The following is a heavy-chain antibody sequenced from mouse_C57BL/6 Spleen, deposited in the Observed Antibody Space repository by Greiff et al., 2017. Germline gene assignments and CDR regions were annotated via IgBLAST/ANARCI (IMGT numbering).Heavy chain of an antibody. D-gene: IGHD4-1*01. J-gene: IGHJ2*01. Sequence: EVQRVESEGGLVQPGSSMKLSCTASGFTFSDYYMAWVRQVPEKGLEWVANINYDGSSTYYLDSLKSRFIISRDNTKNILYLQMSSLKSEDTATYYCARANWDYFDDWGQGTTLTVSS. CDR1: GFTFSDYY. CDR2: INYDGSST. CDR3: ARANWDYFDD. V-gene: IGHV5-16*01.